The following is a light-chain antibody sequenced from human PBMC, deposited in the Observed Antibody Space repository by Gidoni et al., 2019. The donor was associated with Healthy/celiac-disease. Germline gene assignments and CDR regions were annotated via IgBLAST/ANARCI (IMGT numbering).Light chain of an antibody. Sequence: DIQMTQSPSSRSASVGDRVTITCRASQGISNYLAWYQQKPGKVPKLLIYAASTFQSGVPSRFSGSGSGTTFTLTISSLQPEDVATYYCQRYNSAGTFXPXTKVDIK. J-gene: IGKJ3*01. CDR2: AAS. CDR1: QGISNY. V-gene: IGKV1-27*01. CDR3: QRYNSAGT.